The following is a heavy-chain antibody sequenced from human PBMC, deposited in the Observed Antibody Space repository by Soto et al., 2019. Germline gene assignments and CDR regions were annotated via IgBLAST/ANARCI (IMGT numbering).Heavy chain of an antibody. J-gene: IGHJ4*02. CDR2: INPNSGGT. CDR3: ARAGYGYSFDY. D-gene: IGHD5-18*01. Sequence: ASVKVSCKASGYTFTGYYMHWVRQAPGQGLEWMRWINPNSGGTNYAQKFQGWVTISVDTSKNQFSLKLSSVTAADTAVYYCARAGYGYSFDYWGQGTLVTSPQ. CDR1: GYTFTGYY. V-gene: IGHV1-2*04.